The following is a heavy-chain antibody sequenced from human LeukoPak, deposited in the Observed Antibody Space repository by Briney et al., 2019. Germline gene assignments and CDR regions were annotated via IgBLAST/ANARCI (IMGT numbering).Heavy chain of an antibody. CDR3: ARDTWGTTYYFDY. CDR2: IYTSGST. Sequence: SQTLSLTCTVSGGSISSGSYYWSWIRQPAGKGLEWIGRIYTSGSTNYNPPLKSRVTISIDTSKNQFSLKLSSVTAADTAVYYCARDTWGTTYYFDYWGQGTLVTVSS. CDR1: GGSISSGSYY. D-gene: IGHD3-16*01. J-gene: IGHJ4*02. V-gene: IGHV4-61*02.